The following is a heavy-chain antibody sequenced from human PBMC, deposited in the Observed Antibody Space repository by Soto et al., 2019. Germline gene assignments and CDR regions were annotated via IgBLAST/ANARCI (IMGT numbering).Heavy chain of an antibody. CDR1: GGSFSGYY. D-gene: IGHD3-10*01. Sequence: QVQLQQWGAGLLKPSETLSLTCAVYGGSFSGYYWSWIRQPPGKGLEWIGEINHSGSTNYNPSLKSRVTISVDTSKNQFSLKLSSVTAADTAVYYCAREYVTMVRGVIIRTLDYWGQGTLVTVSS. V-gene: IGHV4-34*01. CDR3: AREYVTMVRGVIIRTLDY. CDR2: INHSGST. J-gene: IGHJ4*02.